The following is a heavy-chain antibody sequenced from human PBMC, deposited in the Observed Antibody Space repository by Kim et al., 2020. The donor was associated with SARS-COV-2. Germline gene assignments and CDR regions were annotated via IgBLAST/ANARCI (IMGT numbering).Heavy chain of an antibody. CDR2: MHHSGRA. V-gene: IGHV4-4*02. CDR3: ARHGGYFLDY. Sequence: SETLSLTCAASGVSITSWNSWWCVRQPPGRGLEWIGKMHHSGRAYYNPSLKSRITISIDKSNNQLSLRLSSVTAADTAVYYCARHGGYFLDYLSKGSLV. CDR1: GVSITSWNS. D-gene: IGHD2-15*01. J-gene: IGHJ4*02.